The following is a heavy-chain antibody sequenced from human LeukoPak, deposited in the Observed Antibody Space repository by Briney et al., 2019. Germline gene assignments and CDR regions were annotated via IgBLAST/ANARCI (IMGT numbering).Heavy chain of an antibody. V-gene: IGHV3-30*18. CDR3: ANYFDY. CDR2: ISYDGSNK. Sequence: GGSLRLSCAASGFTLSSYGMHWVRQAPGKGLEWVAVISYDGSNKYYADSVKGRFTISRDNSKNTLYLQMNSLRAEDTAVYYCANYFDYWGQGTLVTVSS. J-gene: IGHJ4*02. CDR1: GFTLSSYG.